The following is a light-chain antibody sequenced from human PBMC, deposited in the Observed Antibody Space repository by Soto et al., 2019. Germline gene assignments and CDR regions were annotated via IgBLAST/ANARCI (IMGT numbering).Light chain of an antibody. CDR2: GAS. Sequence: ELVLTQSPATLSLSPGERATLSCRASQSVGSNLAWYQQKPGQAPRLLIYGASTRATGVPARFSGSGSGTGFTVTISSLQSEDFALYYCQQSNNWPWTFGQGTKVDIK. J-gene: IGKJ1*01. CDR3: QQSNNWPWT. V-gene: IGKV3-15*01. CDR1: QSVGSN.